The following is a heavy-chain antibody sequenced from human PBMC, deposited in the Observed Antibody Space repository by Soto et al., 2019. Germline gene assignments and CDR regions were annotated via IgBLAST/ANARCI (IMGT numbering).Heavy chain of an antibody. D-gene: IGHD1-26*01. V-gene: IGHV3-9*01. J-gene: IGHJ6*02. Sequence: GGSLRLSCAASGFTFDDYAMHWVRQAPGKGLEWVSGISWNSGSIGYADSVKGQFTISRDNAKNSLYLQMSSLRAEDTALYYCAKDKGGSKGKDYYYYGMDVWGQGTTVTVSS. CDR1: GFTFDDYA. CDR2: ISWNSGSI. CDR3: AKDKGGSKGKDYYYYGMDV.